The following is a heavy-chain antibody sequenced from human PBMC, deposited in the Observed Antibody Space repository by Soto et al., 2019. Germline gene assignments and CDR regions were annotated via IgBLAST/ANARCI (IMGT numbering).Heavy chain of an antibody. V-gene: IGHV1-2*04. D-gene: IGHD2-8*01. Sequence: ASVTVSCKASGYSFTDYHIHWVRQAPGQGLEWLGRINPKSGGTSTAQKFQGWVTMTTDTSISTASMELTRLTSDDTAIYYCARGDSTDCSNGVCSFFYNHDMDVWGQGTTVTVSS. CDR2: INPKSGGT. CDR3: ARGDSTDCSNGVCSFFYNHDMDV. J-gene: IGHJ6*02. CDR1: GYSFTDYH.